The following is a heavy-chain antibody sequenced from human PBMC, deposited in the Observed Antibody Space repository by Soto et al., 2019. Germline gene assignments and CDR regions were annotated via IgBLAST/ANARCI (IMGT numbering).Heavy chain of an antibody. Sequence: LSLTCIVSGESIRDYFWSWIRQPVGKGLEWVGRIYSTGNSNENPALKSRVSLSVDTSKNQFSLRLKSVTAADTAVYYCAREGLGFDFWGQGALVTSPQ. CDR3: AREGLGFDF. D-gene: IGHD3-16*01. CDR2: IYSTGNS. CDR1: GESIRDYF. J-gene: IGHJ4*02. V-gene: IGHV4-4*07.